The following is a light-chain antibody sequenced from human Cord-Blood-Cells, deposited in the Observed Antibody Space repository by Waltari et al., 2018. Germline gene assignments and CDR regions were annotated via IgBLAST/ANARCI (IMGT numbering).Light chain of an antibody. CDR1: QSISRW. J-gene: IGKJ1*01. Sequence: DIQMTQSPSTLSASVGDRVTITCRASQSISRWLAWYPQKPGKAPKLLIYDASSLESGVPSRFSGSGSGTEFTRTISSLQPDDFATYYCQQYNSYSPTFGQGTKVESK. CDR2: DAS. CDR3: QQYNSYSPT. V-gene: IGKV1-5*01.